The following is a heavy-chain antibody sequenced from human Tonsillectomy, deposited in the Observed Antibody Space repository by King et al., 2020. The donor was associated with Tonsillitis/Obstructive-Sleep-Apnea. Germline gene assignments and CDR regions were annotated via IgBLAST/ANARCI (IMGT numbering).Heavy chain of an antibody. Sequence: VQLVESGGGLVKPGGSLGLSCAVSGLTVSSVWMSWVRQAPGKGLEWVGHIKSNSDGGTVVYTAPVKGRFSVSRDDSKNTLFLKMNSLKADDTAVYYCVGAFLGYWGQGTLVTVSS. J-gene: IGHJ4*02. D-gene: IGHD2/OR15-2a*01. CDR2: IKSNSDGGTV. V-gene: IGHV3-15*01. CDR3: VGAFLGY. CDR1: GLTVSSVW.